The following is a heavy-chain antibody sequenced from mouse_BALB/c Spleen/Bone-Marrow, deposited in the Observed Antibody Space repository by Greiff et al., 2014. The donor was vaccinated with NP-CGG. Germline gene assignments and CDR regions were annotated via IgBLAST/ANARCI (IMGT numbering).Heavy chain of an antibody. CDR3: AIAYFGNYNYYFDY. J-gene: IGHJ2*01. Sequence: QVQLKQSGPGLVAPSQSLSITCTVSGFSLTSYGVHWVRQPPGKGLEWLGIIWAGGSTNYNSALMFRLSISKDNSKSQVFLKMNSLQTYDTAMYFCAIAYFGNYNYYFDYWGQGTTLTVSS. CDR1: GFSLTSYG. V-gene: IGHV2-9*02. D-gene: IGHD2-10*01. CDR2: IWAGGST.